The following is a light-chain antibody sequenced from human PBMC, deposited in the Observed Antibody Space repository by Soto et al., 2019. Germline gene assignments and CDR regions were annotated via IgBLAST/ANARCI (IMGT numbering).Light chain of an antibody. CDR2: KVS. CDR1: RSLIYTDGNTY. CDR3: MQGTHWPYT. Sequence: DVVMTQSPLSLPVTLGQPASISCRASRSLIYTDGNTYLNWFHQRPGQSPRRLFAKVSNRDSGVPDRFSGSGSGTDFTLKISSEEAEDVGLYYCMQGTHWPYTFGQGTKLEIK. V-gene: IGKV2-30*01. J-gene: IGKJ2*01.